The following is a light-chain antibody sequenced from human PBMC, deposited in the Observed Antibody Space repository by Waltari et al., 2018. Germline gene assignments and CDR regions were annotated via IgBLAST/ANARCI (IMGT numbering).Light chain of an antibody. J-gene: IGKJ5*01. CDR2: AAS. V-gene: IGKV3-15*01. CDR3: QQYSNGPPIT. Sequence: IVMTQSPDTLSVSPGETATLPCRASQNINSNLAWYHQKPGQPPRLLIHAASTRAPGVPARFSGSRSGTEFTLTISNLQSEDFAVYYCQQYSNGPPITFGQGTRLEIK. CDR1: QNINSN.